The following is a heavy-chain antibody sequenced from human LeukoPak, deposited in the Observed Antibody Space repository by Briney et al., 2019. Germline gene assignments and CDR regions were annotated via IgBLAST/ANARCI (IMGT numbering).Heavy chain of an antibody. CDR2: ISSSGSYI. Sequence: GGSLRLSCAASGFTFSDYYMNWLRQAPGKGLEWVSSISSSGSYIYYADSVKGRFTISRDNAKNSLYLQMNSLRAEDTAVYYCARSDYFDYWGQGTLVTVSS. J-gene: IGHJ4*02. V-gene: IGHV3-11*04. CDR3: ARSDYFDY. CDR1: GFTFSDYY.